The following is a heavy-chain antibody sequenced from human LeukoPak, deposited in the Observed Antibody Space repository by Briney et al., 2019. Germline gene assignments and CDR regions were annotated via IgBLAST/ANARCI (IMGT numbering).Heavy chain of an antibody. CDR3: ARDKVVGPTKFDS. CDR1: GFTVSSNY. CDR2: IKQDGGEI. J-gene: IGHJ5*01. Sequence: PGGSLRLSCAASGFTVSSNYMTWVRQAPGKGLEWVANIKQDGGEIYYVDSVKGRFTISRDNAMNSVYLHMNSLRAEDTAVYYCARDKVVGPTKFDSWGQGTLVTVSS. V-gene: IGHV3-7*01. D-gene: IGHD1-26*01.